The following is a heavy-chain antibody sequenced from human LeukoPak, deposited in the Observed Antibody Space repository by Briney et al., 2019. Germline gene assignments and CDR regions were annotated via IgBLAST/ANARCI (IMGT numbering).Heavy chain of an antibody. CDR1: GFTFSNYW. J-gene: IGHJ6*02. D-gene: IGHD1-26*01. CDR2: IKQDGSEK. Sequence: GGSLRLSCAASGFTFSNYWVSWVRQAPGKGREWVANIKQDGSEKYYVDSVKGRFTISRDNAKNSLYLQMNSLRAEDTAVYYCARGVREQVNYYYYGIDVWGHGTGVTVSS. CDR3: ARGVREQVNYYYYGIDV. V-gene: IGHV3-7*01.